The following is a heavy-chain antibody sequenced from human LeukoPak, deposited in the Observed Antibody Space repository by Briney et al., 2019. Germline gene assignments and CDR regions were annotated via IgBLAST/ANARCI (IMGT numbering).Heavy chain of an antibody. J-gene: IGHJ4*02. V-gene: IGHV1-69*04. CDR3: ARDSPSIVATIEAYYFDY. CDR2: IIPIFGIA. CDR1: GGTFSSYA. Sequence: SVKVFCKASGGTFSSYAISWVRQAPGQGLEWMGRIIPIFGIANYAQKFQGRVTITADKSTSTAYMELSSLRSDDTAVYYCARDSPSIVATIEAYYFDYWGQGTLVTVSS. D-gene: IGHD5-12*01.